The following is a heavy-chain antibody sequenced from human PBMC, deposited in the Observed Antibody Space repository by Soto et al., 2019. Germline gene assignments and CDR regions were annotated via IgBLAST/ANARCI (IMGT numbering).Heavy chain of an antibody. D-gene: IGHD3-3*01. V-gene: IGHV2-5*02. CDR2: IYWDDDK. Sequence: QITLKESGPTLVKPTQTLTLTCTFSGFSLSTSGVGVGWIRQPPGKALEWLALIYWDDDKRYSPSLKSRLTITKDISKNQVVLTMTNMDPVDTATYYCAHSFSIFGVVIIQGYFDYWGQGTLVTVSS. CDR3: AHSFSIFGVVIIQGYFDY. CDR1: GFSLSTSGVG. J-gene: IGHJ4*02.